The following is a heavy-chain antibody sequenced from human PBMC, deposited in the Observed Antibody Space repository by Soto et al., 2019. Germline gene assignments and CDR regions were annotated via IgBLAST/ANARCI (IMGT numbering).Heavy chain of an antibody. CDR3: AKLGVTYYYDSSGYYSYYFDY. Sequence: PGGSLRLSCAASGFTFSSYAMSWVRQAPGKGLEWVSAISGSGGSTYYADSVKGRFTISRDNSKNTLYLQMNSLRAEDTAVYYCAKLGVTYYYDSSGYYSYYFDYWGQGTLVTV. CDR1: GFTFSSYA. V-gene: IGHV3-23*01. J-gene: IGHJ4*02. D-gene: IGHD3-22*01. CDR2: ISGSGGST.